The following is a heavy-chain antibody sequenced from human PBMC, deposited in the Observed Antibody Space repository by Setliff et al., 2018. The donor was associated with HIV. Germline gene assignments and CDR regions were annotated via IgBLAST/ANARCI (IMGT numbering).Heavy chain of an antibody. Sequence: PGGSLRLSCVASGFTFSSFAMHWVRQAPGKGLEWVSVISYDGSRISYADSVKDRFTISRDNAKKSLYLQMNSLRAEDTAVYYCARALDLRDNGVVYYDRGWMDVWGKGTTVTVSS. CDR3: ARALDLRDNGVVYYDRGWMDV. CDR2: ISYDGSRI. J-gene: IGHJ6*04. D-gene: IGHD3-22*01. V-gene: IGHV3-30*07. CDR1: GFTFSSFA.